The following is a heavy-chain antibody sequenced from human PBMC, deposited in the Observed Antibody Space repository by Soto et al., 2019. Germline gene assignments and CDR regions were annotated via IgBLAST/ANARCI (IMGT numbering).Heavy chain of an antibody. Sequence: SGPTLVNPTQTLTLTCTFSGFSLSTSGVGVGWIRQPPGKALEWLALIYWDDDKRYSPSLKSRLTITKHTSKNQVVLTMTNMDPVDTATYYCAPTYYYDSSGYYYVHPWGQGTLLTVSS. D-gene: IGHD3-22*01. CDR3: APTYYYDSSGYYYVHP. CDR2: IYWDDDK. CDR1: GFSLSTSGVG. J-gene: IGHJ5*02. V-gene: IGHV2-5*02.